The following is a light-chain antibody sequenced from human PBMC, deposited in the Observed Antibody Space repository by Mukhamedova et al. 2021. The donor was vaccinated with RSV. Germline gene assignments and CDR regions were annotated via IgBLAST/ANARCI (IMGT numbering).Light chain of an antibody. V-gene: IGLV3-19*01. CDR2: GKN. CDR3: LSRDSSADLLV. J-gene: IGLJ1*01. CDR1: ILRKDY. Sequence: CQGDILRKDYVTWYQQKPGQAPIVVIYGKNNQPSGIPDRFSGSSSGNTASLTITGAQAADEADYYCLSRDSSADLLVFGTATKVT.